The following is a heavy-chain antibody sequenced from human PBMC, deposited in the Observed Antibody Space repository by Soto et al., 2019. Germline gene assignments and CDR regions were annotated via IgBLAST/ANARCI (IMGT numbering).Heavy chain of an antibody. CDR2: IKSIYNGGTI. CDR3: ATGQYFDF. V-gene: IGHV3-15*01. J-gene: IGHJ4*02. CDR1: GFTFNNAW. Sequence: PGGSMRLSCAGSGFTFNNAWMSWGRQATGKGLEWVGRIKSIYNGGTIEYAAPVKGRFIITRDDSRATVFLQMNSLKTEDTAVYYCATGQYFDFWGQGTQVTVSS.